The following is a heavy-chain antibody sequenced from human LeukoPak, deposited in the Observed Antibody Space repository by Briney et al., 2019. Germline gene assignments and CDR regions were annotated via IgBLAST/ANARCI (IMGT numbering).Heavy chain of an antibody. D-gene: IGHD6-13*01. CDR1: GGSIGSYY. CDR3: ARDRYSSSWFDAFDI. V-gene: IGHV4-59*01. Sequence: KPSETLSLTCTVSGGSIGSYYWSWVRQPPGKGLGGIGDIYYSGSTNYNPSLKSRVTISVDTSKNQFSLNLNSVTAADTAVYYCARDRYSSSWFDAFDIWGQGTMVTVSS. CDR2: IYYSGST. J-gene: IGHJ3*02.